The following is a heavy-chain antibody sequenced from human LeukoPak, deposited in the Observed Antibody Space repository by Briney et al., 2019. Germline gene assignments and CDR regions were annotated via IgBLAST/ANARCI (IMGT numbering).Heavy chain of an antibody. V-gene: IGHV4-34*01. CDR2: INHGGTT. Sequence: SETLSLTCAVYSEPFRGFYWTWIRQPPGKGLEWIGEINHGGTTRYNPSLKSRLTISVDTSKNQLSLSLRSMTAADTAVYYCARGRTYYYDTSGYYPSIYYGMDVWGQGTTVIVSS. CDR3: ARGRTYYYDTSGYYPSIYYGMDV. D-gene: IGHD3-22*01. CDR1: SEPFRGFY. J-gene: IGHJ6*02.